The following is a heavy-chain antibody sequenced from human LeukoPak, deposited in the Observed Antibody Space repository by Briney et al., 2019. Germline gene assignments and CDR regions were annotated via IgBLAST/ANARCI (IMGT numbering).Heavy chain of an antibody. J-gene: IGHJ6*02. V-gene: IGHV3-74*01. CDR2: INSDGSST. Sequence: GGSLRLSCAASGFTFSSYWMHWVRQAPGKGLVWVSRINSDGSSTSYADSVKGRFTISRDNAKNTLYLQMNSLRAEDTAVYYCARDLHDDSSGYEYYYYGMDVWGQGTTVTVSS. D-gene: IGHD3-22*01. CDR1: GFTFSSYW. CDR3: ARDLHDDSSGYEYYYYGMDV.